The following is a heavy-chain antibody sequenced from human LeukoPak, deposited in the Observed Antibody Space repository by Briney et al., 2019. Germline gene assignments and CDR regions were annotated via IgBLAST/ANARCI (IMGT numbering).Heavy chain of an antibody. CDR1: GYTFTSYG. Sequence: ASVKVSCNASGYTFTSYGISWVRQAPGQGLEWMGWISAYNGNTNYAQKLQGRVTMTTDTSTSTAYMELRSLRSDDTAVYYCARSDLVRRQWLPLGYWGQGTLVTVSS. D-gene: IGHD6-19*01. J-gene: IGHJ4*02. CDR3: ARSDLVRRQWLPLGY. V-gene: IGHV1-18*01. CDR2: ISAYNGNT.